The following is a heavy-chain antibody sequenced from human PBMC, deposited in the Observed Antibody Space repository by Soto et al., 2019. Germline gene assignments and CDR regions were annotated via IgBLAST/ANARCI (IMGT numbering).Heavy chain of an antibody. CDR2: IIPIFGTA. CDR1: GGTFSSYA. Sequence: ASVKVSCKASGGTFSSYAISWVRQAPGQGLEWMGGIIPIFGTANYAQKFQGRVTITADESTSTAYMELSGLRSEDTAVYYCARDWRLAYCGGDCYSEDAFDIWGQGTMVTVSS. D-gene: IGHD2-21*02. J-gene: IGHJ3*02. CDR3: ARDWRLAYCGGDCYSEDAFDI. V-gene: IGHV1-69*13.